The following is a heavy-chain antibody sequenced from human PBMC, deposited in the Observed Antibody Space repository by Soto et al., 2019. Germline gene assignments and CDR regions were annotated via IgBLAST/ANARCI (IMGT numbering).Heavy chain of an antibody. CDR1: GGSFSGYY. CDR2: INHSGST. J-gene: IGHJ6*02. D-gene: IGHD6-6*01. CDR3: ARFRIAARRYYYYGMDV. V-gene: IGHV4-34*01. Sequence: SETLSLTCAVYGGSFSGYYWSWIRQPPGKGLEWIGEINHSGSTNYNPSLKSRVTISVDTSKNQFSLKLSSVTAADTAVYYCARFRIAARRYYYYGMDVWGQGTTVTVSS.